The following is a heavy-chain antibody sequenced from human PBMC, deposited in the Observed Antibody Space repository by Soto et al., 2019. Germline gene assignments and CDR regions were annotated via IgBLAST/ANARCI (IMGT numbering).Heavy chain of an antibody. Sequence: PSETLSLTCTVSGGSISSYYWSWIRQPPGKGLEWIGYIYYSGSTNYNPSLKSRVTISVDTSKNQFSLKLSSVTAADTAVYYCARRAWPPAAWFDPWGQGTLVTVSS. D-gene: IGHD6-25*01. CDR1: GGSISSYY. CDR3: ARRAWPPAAWFDP. CDR2: IYYSGST. V-gene: IGHV4-59*08. J-gene: IGHJ5*02.